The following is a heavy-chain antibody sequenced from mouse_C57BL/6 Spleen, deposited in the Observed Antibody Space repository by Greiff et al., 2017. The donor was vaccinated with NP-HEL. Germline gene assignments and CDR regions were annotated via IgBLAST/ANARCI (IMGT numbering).Heavy chain of an antibody. Sequence: EVQGVESGEGLVKPGGSLKLSCAASGFTFSSYAMSWVRQTPEKRLEWVAYISSGGDYIYYADTVKGRFTISRDNARNTLYLQMSSLKSEDTAMYYCSREIYYGNYNYYFDYWGQGTTLTVSS. V-gene: IGHV5-9-1*02. CDR2: ISSGGDYI. D-gene: IGHD2-1*01. CDR1: GFTFSSYA. CDR3: SREIYYGNYNYYFDY. J-gene: IGHJ2*01.